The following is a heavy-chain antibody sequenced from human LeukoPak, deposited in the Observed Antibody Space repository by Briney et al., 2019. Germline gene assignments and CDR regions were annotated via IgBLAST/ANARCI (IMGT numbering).Heavy chain of an antibody. D-gene: IGHD6-13*01. Sequence: SQTLSLTCAISGDSVSSNSAAWNWIRQSPSRGLEWLGRTYYRSKWYNDYAVSVKSRITINPDTSKNQFSLQLNSVTPEDTAVYYCASSVPGIAAAGASPFAYWGQGTLVTVSS. CDR3: ASSVPGIAAAGASPFAY. CDR1: GDSVSSNSAA. V-gene: IGHV6-1*01. J-gene: IGHJ4*02. CDR2: TYYRSKWYN.